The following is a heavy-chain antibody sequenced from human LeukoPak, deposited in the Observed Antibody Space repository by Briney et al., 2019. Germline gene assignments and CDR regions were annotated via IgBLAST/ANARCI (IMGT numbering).Heavy chain of an antibody. J-gene: IGHJ6*02. V-gene: IGHV3-21*04. CDR2: LSSSSSYI. Sequence: GGSLRLSCAASGFTFSSYSMNWVRQAPGKRLEWVTFLSSSSSYIYYSDPVKGRFTISRDNSKNTLYLQMNSQRAEDTAVYYCAKVAGHEYFYYNGMDVWGQGTTVTVPS. CDR1: GFTFSSYS. D-gene: IGHD6-19*01. CDR3: AKVAGHEYFYYNGMDV.